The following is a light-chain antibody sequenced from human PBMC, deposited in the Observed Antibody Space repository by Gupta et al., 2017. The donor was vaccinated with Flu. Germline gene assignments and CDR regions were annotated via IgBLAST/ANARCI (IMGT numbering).Light chain of an antibody. Sequence: QSALTQPASVSGSPGQSITISCTGTSSDVGAYNYVSWYQQHPGKAPKLIIYEVNDRPAGVSNRFSGSKSDNTASLTISGLLAEDEADYYCNSYTGTNTQVFGSGTRVTVL. V-gene: IGLV2-14*01. CDR1: SSDVGAYNY. CDR2: EVN. J-gene: IGLJ1*01. CDR3: NSYTGTNTQV.